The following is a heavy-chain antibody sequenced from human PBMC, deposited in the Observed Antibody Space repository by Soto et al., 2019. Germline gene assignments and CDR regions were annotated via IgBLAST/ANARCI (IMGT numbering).Heavy chain of an antibody. CDR1: GGSISSSSYY. J-gene: IGHJ3*02. V-gene: IGHV4-39*01. D-gene: IGHD5-12*01. CDR3: ASHRAPIDPSKRATRPLDI. CDR2: IYYSGST. Sequence: PSETLSLTCTVSGGSISSSSYYWGWIRQPPGKGLEWIGSIYYSGSTYYNPSLKSRVTISVDTSKNQFSLKLSSVTAADTAVYYCASHRAPIDPSKRATRPLDIRGQGPMGT.